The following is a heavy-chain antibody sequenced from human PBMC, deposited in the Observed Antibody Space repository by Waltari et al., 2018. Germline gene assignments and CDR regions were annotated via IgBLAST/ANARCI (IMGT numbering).Heavy chain of an antibody. Sequence: EVQLVESGGGLVQPGGSLRLSCAASGFTFSSYLMSWVRQAPGKGLEWVANIKQDGSEKYYVDSVKGRFTIFRDNAKNSLYLQMNSLRAEDTAVYYCARDMEEGWFDPWGQGTLVTVSS. CDR1: GFTFSSYL. D-gene: IGHD3-10*01. J-gene: IGHJ5*02. CDR3: ARDMEEGWFDP. V-gene: IGHV3-7*01. CDR2: IKQDGSEK.